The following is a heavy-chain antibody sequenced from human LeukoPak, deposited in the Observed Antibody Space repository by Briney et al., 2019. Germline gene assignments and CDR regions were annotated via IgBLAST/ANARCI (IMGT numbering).Heavy chain of an antibody. J-gene: IGHJ4*02. CDR2: IKQDGSEK. D-gene: IGHD6-6*01. V-gene: IGHV3-7*01. CDR1: GFTFSSYW. CDR3: ARVRGSSSYYFDY. Sequence: GGSLRLSCAASGFTFSSYWMSWVRQAPGKGLEWVATIKQDGSEKYYVDSVRGRFTISRDNAKNSLYLQMNSLRAEDTAVYFCARVRGSSSYYFDYWGQGTLVTVSS.